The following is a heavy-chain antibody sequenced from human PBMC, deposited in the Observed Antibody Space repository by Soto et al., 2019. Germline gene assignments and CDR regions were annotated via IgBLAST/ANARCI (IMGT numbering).Heavy chain of an antibody. CDR3: ARYCSGGSCYEGRSSLFDY. V-gene: IGHV4-30-4*01. CDR1: GGSISSGDYY. Sequence: QVQLQESGPGLVKPSQTLSLTCTVSGGSISSGDYYWSWIRQPPGKGLEWIGYIYYSGSTYYNPSLKGRVTISVDTSNNQFSLKLSSVTAADTAVYYCARYCSGGSCYEGRSSLFDYWGQGTLVTVSS. CDR2: IYYSGST. D-gene: IGHD2-15*01. J-gene: IGHJ4*02.